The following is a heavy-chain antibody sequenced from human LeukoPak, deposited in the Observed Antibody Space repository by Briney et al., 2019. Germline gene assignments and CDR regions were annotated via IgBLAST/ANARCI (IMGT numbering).Heavy chain of an antibody. V-gene: IGHV1-46*01. CDR3: ARDRGGTGYPLGDY. Sequence: ASVKVSCKASGYTFTSYYMHWVRQAPGQGLEWMGIINPSGGGTTYAQKFQGRVTMTTDTSTSTVYMELSSLRSEDTAVYYCARDRGGTGYPLGDYWGQGTLVTVSS. CDR1: GYTFTSYY. J-gene: IGHJ4*02. CDR2: INPSGGGT. D-gene: IGHD3-9*01.